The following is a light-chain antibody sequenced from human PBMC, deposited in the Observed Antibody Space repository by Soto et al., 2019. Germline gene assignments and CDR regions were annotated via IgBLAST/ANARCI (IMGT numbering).Light chain of an antibody. CDR3: QESYSPFWGT. V-gene: IGKV1-39*01. CDR1: QNINNC. Sequence: EIQMTQSPPSLSASVGDRVTITCRTSQNINNCLNWYQQRPGKAPKLLXYGASSLQSGVPLRFSGSGSGTDFTLTISSLQTEDSANYYCQESYSPFWGTCSQGTKVDI. CDR2: GAS. J-gene: IGKJ1*01.